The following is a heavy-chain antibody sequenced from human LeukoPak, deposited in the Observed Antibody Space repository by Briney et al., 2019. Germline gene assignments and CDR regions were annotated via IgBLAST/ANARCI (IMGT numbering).Heavy chain of an antibody. CDR3: ARGDEYSSSSEDFQH. D-gene: IGHD6-6*01. CDR2: ISPDGSST. V-gene: IGHV3-11*04. J-gene: IGHJ1*01. CDR1: GFTFSDYY. Sequence: GSLRLSCAATGFTFSDYYINWIRQAPGKGLEWVAYISPDGSSTFYADSVQGRFTISRDNSKNTLYLQMNSLRAEDTAVYYCARGDEYSSSSEDFQHWGQGTLVTVSS.